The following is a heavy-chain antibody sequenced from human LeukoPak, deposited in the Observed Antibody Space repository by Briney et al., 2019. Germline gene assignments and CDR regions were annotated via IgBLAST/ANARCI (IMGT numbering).Heavy chain of an antibody. Sequence: PGGSLRLSCAASGFTFSSYRMHWVRHAPGKGLVWVSRIKSDGSSTSHADSVKGRFTISRDNAKNTLYLQMNSLRAEDTAVYYCARASPTVTRGAFDIWGQGTMVTVSS. D-gene: IGHD4-17*01. V-gene: IGHV3-74*01. J-gene: IGHJ3*02. CDR1: GFTFSSYR. CDR3: ARASPTVTRGAFDI. CDR2: IKSDGSST.